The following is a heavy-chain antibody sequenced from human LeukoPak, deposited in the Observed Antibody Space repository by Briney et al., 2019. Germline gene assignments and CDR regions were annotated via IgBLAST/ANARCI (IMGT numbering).Heavy chain of an antibody. D-gene: IGHD6-19*01. Sequence: PGESLKISCKGSGYSFTSYWIGWVRPLPGKGLEWMGIIYPGDSDTRHSPSFQGQVTISADKSITTAYLQWSSLKASDTAMYYCARLGSGWNGKVNWFDHWGQGTLVTVSS. CDR2: IYPGDSDT. CDR3: ARLGSGWNGKVNWFDH. V-gene: IGHV5-51*01. J-gene: IGHJ5*02. CDR1: GYSFTSYW.